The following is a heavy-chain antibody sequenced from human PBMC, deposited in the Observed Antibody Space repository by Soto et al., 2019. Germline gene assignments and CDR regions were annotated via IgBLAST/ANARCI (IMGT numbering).Heavy chain of an antibody. CDR2: ITGSGGRA. V-gene: IGHV3-23*01. J-gene: IGHJ6*02. Sequence: PEGSLRLSCAASGFTFSNFVMSWVRHIPGKGLHWVSGITGSGGRAYYADSVKGRFTISRDNSRNTLYLQMSRLGAEDTAMYHCAVHLGQNYYTMDVWGQGTKVTVSS. CDR1: GFTFSNFV. CDR3: AVHLGQNYYTMDV.